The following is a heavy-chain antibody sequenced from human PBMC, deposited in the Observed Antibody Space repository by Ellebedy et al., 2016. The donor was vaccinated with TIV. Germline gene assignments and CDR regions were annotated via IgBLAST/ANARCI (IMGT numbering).Heavy chain of an antibody. Sequence: ASVKVSCKASGYTFTSYAMNWVRQAPGQGLEWMGWINTNTGNPTYAQGFTGRFVFSLDTSVSTAYLQISSLKAEDTAVYYCARDYRSDLEWSRYYYYYYGMDVWGQGTTVTVSS. D-gene: IGHD3-3*01. V-gene: IGHV7-4-1*02. CDR2: INTNTGNP. CDR1: GYTFTSYA. CDR3: ARDYRSDLEWSRYYYYYYGMDV. J-gene: IGHJ6*02.